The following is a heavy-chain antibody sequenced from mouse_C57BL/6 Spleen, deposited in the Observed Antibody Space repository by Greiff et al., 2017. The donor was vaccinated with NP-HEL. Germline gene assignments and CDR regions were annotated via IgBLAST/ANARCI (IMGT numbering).Heavy chain of an antibody. CDR1: GYSFTSYY. V-gene: IGHV1-66*01. D-gene: IGHD3-2*02. J-gene: IGHJ4*01. Sequence: VQLQQSGPELVKPGASVKISCKASGYSFTSYYIHWVKQRPGQGLEWIGWIYPGSGNTKYNEKFKGKATLTADTSSSTAYMQLSSLTSEDSAVYYCARWDSSGLYYAMDYWGQGTSVTVSS. CDR2: IYPGSGNT. CDR3: ARWDSSGLYYAMDY.